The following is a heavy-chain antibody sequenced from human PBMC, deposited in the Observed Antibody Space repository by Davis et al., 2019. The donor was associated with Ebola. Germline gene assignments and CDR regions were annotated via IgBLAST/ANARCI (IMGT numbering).Heavy chain of an antibody. Sequence: SETLSLTCAVYGGSFSGYYWSWIRQPPGKGLEWIGEINHSGSTNYNSSLKSRVTISVDTSKNQFSLKLRSVTAADTAVYYCARGRRYSYGPPRYWGQGTLVTVSS. V-gene: IGHV4-34*01. CDR2: INHSGST. D-gene: IGHD5-18*01. CDR1: GGSFSGYY. CDR3: ARGRRYSYGPPRY. J-gene: IGHJ4*02.